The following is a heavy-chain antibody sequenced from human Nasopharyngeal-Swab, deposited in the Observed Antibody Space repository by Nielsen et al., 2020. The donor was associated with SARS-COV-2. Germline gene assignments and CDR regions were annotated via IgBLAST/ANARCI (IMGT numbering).Heavy chain of an antibody. CDR1: GFTFSSYA. CDR3: AKQLLWFGELLDMFDY. D-gene: IGHD3-10*01. CDR2: ISGSGGST. J-gene: IGHJ4*02. Sequence: GESLKISCAASGFTFSSYAVSWVRQAPGKGLEWVSAISGSGGSTYYADSVKGRFTISRDNSKNTLYLQMNSLRAEDTAVYYCAKQLLWFGELLDMFDYWGQGTLVTVSS. V-gene: IGHV3-23*01.